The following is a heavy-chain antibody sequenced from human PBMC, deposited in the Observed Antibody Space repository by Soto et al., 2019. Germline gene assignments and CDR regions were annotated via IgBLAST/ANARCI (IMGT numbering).Heavy chain of an antibody. CDR3: ARVGRFYWGRSI. V-gene: IGHV1-18*01. J-gene: IGHJ4*02. CDR1: GYTFTSYG. D-gene: IGHD7-27*01. Sequence: QVQLVQSGAEVKKPGASVKVSCKASGYTFTSYGISWVRQAPGQGLEWMGWISAYNGNTNYAQKLQGRVTMTTDTTPDTALMELRGLRSDDTAGDLWARVGRFYWGRSIWGQGTLVTVSS. CDR2: ISAYNGNT.